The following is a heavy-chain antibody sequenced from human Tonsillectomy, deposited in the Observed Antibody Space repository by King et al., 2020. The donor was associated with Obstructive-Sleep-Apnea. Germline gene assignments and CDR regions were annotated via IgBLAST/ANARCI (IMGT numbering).Heavy chain of an antibody. CDR2: IYSGGNT. CDR1: GFTVSSNY. J-gene: IGHJ4*02. V-gene: IGHV3-66*01. Sequence: VQLVESGGDLVQPGGSLRLSCAASGFTVSSNYMSWVRQAPGKGLEWVSVIYSGGNTYYADSVQGRFTISRDNSKNTLYLQMNSLRVEDTAVYYCARDHLSGTWSPGADYWGQGTLVTVSS. D-gene: IGHD1-1*01. CDR3: ARDHLSGTWSPGADY.